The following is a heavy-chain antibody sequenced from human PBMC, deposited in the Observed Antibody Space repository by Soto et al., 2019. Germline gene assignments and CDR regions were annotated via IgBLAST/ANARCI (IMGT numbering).Heavy chain of an antibody. CDR1: GYTFTSYY. D-gene: IGHD3-10*01. CDR2: INPSGGST. Sequence: GASVKVSCKASGYTFTSYYMHWVRQAPGQGLEWMGIINPSGGSTSYAQKFQGRVTMTRDTSTSTVYMELSSLRSEDTAVYYCARAKYYYGSGTQDAFDIWGQGTMVTVSS. CDR3: ARAKYYYGSGTQDAFDI. J-gene: IGHJ3*02. V-gene: IGHV1-46*03.